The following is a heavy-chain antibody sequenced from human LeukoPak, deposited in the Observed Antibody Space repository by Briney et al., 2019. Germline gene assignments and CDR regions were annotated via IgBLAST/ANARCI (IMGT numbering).Heavy chain of an antibody. CDR1: GGSISSSNW. D-gene: IGHD3-9*01. CDR2: IYHSGST. Sequence: SGTLSLTCAVSGGSISSSNWWSWVRQPPGKGVEWTGEIYHSGSTNYNPSLKSRVTISVDKSKNQFSLKLSSVTAADTAVYYCASIRTYYDILTDDYWGQGTLVTVSS. V-gene: IGHV4-4*02. CDR3: ASIRTYYDILTDDY. J-gene: IGHJ4*02.